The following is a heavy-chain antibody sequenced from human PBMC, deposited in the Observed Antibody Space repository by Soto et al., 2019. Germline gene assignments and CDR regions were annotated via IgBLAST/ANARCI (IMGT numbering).Heavy chain of an antibody. Sequence: VQLVESGGGVVQPGRSLRLSCAASGFTFSSYWMSWVRQAPGKGLEWVANIKQDGSEKYYLDSVKGRFTISRDNAKNSLYLQMDSLRAEDMAVYYCARSSGMEVAGFDYWGQGALVTVSS. D-gene: IGHD6-19*01. CDR2: IKQDGSEK. J-gene: IGHJ4*02. V-gene: IGHV3-7*01. CDR3: ARSSGMEVAGFDY. CDR1: GFTFSSYW.